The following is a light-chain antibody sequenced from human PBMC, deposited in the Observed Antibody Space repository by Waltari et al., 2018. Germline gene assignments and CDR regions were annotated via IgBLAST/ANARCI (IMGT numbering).Light chain of an antibody. V-gene: IGKV3-20*01. CDR1: QSVGRY. CDR2: DAS. J-gene: IGKJ1*01. CDR3: QMYVRLPVT. Sequence: EIVLTQSPGTLSSSPGERATLSCRASQSVGRYLAWYKQQHGQAPRLLIYDASTRATGIPDRFSGGGSGTDFSLTISRLEPEDFAVYYCQMYVRLPVTFGQGTKVEI.